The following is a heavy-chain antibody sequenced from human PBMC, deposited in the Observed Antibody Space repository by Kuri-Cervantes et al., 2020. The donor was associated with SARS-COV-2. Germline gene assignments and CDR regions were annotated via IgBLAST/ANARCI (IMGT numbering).Heavy chain of an antibody. CDR1: GFTFSDYN. J-gene: IGHJ4*02. CDR2: ISRSSSTI. V-gene: IGHV3-48*04. D-gene: IGHD6-13*01. Sequence: GESLKISCAASGFTFSDYNMNWVRQAPRKGLEWVSYISRSSSTIYYADSVKGRFTISRDNAKNSLYLQMNSLRAEDTAVYYCARRGSSWDYWGQGTLVTVSS. CDR3: ARRGSSWDY.